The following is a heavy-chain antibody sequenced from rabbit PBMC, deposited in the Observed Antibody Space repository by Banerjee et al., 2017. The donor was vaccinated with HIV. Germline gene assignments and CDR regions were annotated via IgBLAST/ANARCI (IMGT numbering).Heavy chain of an antibody. Sequence: QEQLKESGGGLVQPGGSLKLSCKASGFDFSVYYMSWVRQAPGKGLEWIGYIDTGDGNTYYASWAKGRFTISKTSSTTVTLQMTSLTAADTATYFCARRSSASGADYYPLWGPGTLVTVS. CDR3: ARRSSASGADYYPL. CDR2: IDTGDGNT. D-gene: IGHD1-1*01. V-gene: IGHV1S45*01. J-gene: IGHJ6*01. CDR1: GFDFSVYYM.